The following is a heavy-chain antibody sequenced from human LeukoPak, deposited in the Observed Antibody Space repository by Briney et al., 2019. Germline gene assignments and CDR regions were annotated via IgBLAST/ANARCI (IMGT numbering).Heavy chain of an antibody. V-gene: IGHV4-59*08. D-gene: IGHD3-3*01. CDR3: ARASVPSGYYYYYYMDV. CDR2: THHSGNT. J-gene: IGHJ6*03. CDR1: GDPVSGYY. Sequence: SETLSLTCIVSGDPVSGYYWNWIRQPPGKGLEWIGYTHHSGNTLYNPSLKSRVTTSVDTSKNQFSLKLSSVTAADTAVYYCARASVPSGYYYYYYMDVWGKGTTVTVSS.